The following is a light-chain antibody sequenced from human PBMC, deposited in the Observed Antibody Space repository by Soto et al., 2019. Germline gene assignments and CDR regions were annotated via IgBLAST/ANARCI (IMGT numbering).Light chain of an antibody. V-gene: IGLV2-23*02. Sequence: QSALTQPASVSGSPGQSITISCTGTSSDVGSYNLVSWYKQHPGKAPKLMIYEVSKRPSGVSNRFSGSKSGNTASLTISGLQAEDEADYYCCSYAGSSFVVFGGGTQLTVL. J-gene: IGLJ2*01. CDR1: SSDVGSYNL. CDR2: EVS. CDR3: CSYAGSSFVV.